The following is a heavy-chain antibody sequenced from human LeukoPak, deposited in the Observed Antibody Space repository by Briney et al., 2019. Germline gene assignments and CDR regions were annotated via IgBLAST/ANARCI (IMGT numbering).Heavy chain of an antibody. CDR1: GFTFSSYG. D-gene: IGHD3-22*01. Sequence: GGSLRLSCAASGFTFSSYGMRWVRQAPGKGLEWVADIWYDGSKKYYADSVKGRFSISRDNSKNTLYLQMNSLRAEDTAVYYCARDTYDSGGYSYGIYWGQGTLVTVSS. CDR2: IWYDGSKK. V-gene: IGHV3-33*01. J-gene: IGHJ4*02. CDR3: ARDTYDSGGYSYGIY.